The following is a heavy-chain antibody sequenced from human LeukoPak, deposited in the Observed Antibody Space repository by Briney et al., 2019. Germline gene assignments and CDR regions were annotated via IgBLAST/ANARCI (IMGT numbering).Heavy chain of an antibody. CDR1: GFTFSTYA. D-gene: IGHD3-22*01. CDR2: ISGSGSST. V-gene: IGHV3-23*01. J-gene: IGHJ4*02. Sequence: GGSLRLSCAASGFTFSTYAMSWVRQAPGKGPEWVSGISGSGSSTYYADSVKGRFTISRDNSKNTLYLQMNSLRAEDTAVYYCAGRYDSSGYYLRWGQGTLVTVPT. CDR3: AGRYDSSGYYLR.